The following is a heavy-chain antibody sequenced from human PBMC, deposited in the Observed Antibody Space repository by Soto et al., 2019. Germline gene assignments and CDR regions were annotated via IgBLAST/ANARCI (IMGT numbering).Heavy chain of an antibody. CDR1: GFTFSSYS. CDR2: ISSSSSTI. D-gene: IGHD3-16*02. J-gene: IGHJ3*02. Sequence: GGSLRLSCAASGFTFSSYSMNWVRQAPGKGLEWVSYISSSSSTIYYADSVKGRFTISRDNAKNSLYLQMNSLRAEDTAVYYCARGRITFGGVIVRDDAFDIWGQGTMVTVSS. CDR3: ARGRITFGGVIVRDDAFDI. V-gene: IGHV3-48*01.